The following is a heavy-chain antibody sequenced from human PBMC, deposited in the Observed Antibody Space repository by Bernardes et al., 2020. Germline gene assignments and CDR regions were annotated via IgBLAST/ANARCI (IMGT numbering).Heavy chain of an antibody. V-gene: IGHV1-18*04. Sequence: ASVKVSCKASGDIFSTDSMTWVRQAPGQGLEWMGWISAHDGHTNYAKKFQDRLTLTRDTSTNTASMDLRGLRSDDTATDYCVWRRTRGICSSSSCLDYWGQGTLIT. D-gene: IGHD6-13*01. CDR2: ISAHDGHT. CDR3: VWRRTRGICSSSSCLDY. CDR1: GDIFSTDS. J-gene: IGHJ4*02.